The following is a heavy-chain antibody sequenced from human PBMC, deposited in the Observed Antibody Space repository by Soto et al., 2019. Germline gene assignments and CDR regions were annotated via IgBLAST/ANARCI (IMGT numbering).Heavy chain of an antibody. CDR1: GGTFNAYA. D-gene: IGHD4-4*01. Sequence: QVQLVQSGAEVKKPGSSVKVSCKASGGTFNAYAISWARQAPGQGLEWMGGIIPVSGRADYAQTFQGRVAITADKSTTTFYMELSSLRSEDTAVYYCASPAYTGLQYRFDYWGQGTLVTVSS. CDR2: IIPVSGRA. J-gene: IGHJ4*02. V-gene: IGHV1-69*14. CDR3: ASPAYTGLQYRFDY.